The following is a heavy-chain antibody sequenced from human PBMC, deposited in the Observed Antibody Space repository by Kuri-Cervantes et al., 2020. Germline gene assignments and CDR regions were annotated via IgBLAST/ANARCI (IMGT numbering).Heavy chain of an antibody. V-gene: IGHV3-48*01. CDR1: GFTFSSYS. Sequence: GESLKISCAASGFTFSSYSMNWVRQAPGKGLEWVSYISSSSSTIYYADSVKGRFTISRDNAKNSLYLQMNSLRAEDTAVYYCAKDPNYYDSSGYASYGFDYWGQGTLVTVSS. D-gene: IGHD3-22*01. CDR3: AKDPNYYDSSGYASYGFDY. J-gene: IGHJ4*02. CDR2: ISSSSSTI.